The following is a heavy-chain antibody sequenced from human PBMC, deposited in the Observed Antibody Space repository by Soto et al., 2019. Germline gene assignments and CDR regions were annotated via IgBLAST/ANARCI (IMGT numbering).Heavy chain of an antibody. CDR1: GGSISSGGYY. V-gene: IGHV4-31*03. J-gene: IGHJ4*02. CDR3: ARSRYSGSYYFDY. D-gene: IGHD1-26*01. CDR2: IYYSGST. Sequence: PSETLSLTCTVSGGSISSGGYYWSWIRQHPGKGLEWIGYIYYSGSTYYNPSLKSRVTISVDTSKNQFSLKLSSVTAADTAVYYCARSRYSGSYYFDYWGQGTLVTVSS.